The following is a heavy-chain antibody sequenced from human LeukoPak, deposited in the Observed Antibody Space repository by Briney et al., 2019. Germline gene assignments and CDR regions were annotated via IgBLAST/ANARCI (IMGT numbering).Heavy chain of an antibody. CDR1: GGPIDSLY. CDR2: IYHSGIT. V-gene: IGHV4-59*11. J-gene: IGHJ4*02. Sequence: SETLSLTCSLSGGPIDSLYWTWIRQPPGKGLEWIGYIYHSGITNYNPYPKSGVTTSTDKSKSQFSLKLSSLNAADTAVYYCAITHRVGELLWRGYYFDYWGQGTLVTVSS. D-gene: IGHD3-10*01. CDR3: AITHRVGELLWRGYYFDY.